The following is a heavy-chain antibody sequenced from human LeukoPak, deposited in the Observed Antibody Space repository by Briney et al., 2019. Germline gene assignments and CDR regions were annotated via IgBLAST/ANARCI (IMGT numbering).Heavy chain of an antibody. CDR1: GYTFTSYG. CDR3: ASLSSSSYYYYYYMDV. V-gene: IGHV1-18*01. J-gene: IGHJ6*03. D-gene: IGHD6-6*01. Sequence: ASVKVSCKASGYTFTSYGISWVRLAPGQGLEWMGWISAYNGNTNYAQKLQGRVTMATDTSTSTAYMELRSLRSDDTAVYYCASLSSSSYYYYYYMDVWGKGTTVTVSS. CDR2: ISAYNGNT.